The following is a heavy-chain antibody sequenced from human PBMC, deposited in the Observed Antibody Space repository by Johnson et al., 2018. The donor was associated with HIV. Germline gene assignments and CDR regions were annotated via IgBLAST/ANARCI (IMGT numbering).Heavy chain of an antibody. CDR3: ARASCEDSSTSCYLGPAAFDAFDI. CDR1: GFTFSDYY. J-gene: IGHJ3*02. Sequence: QVQLVESGGGLVNPGGSLRLSCVASGFTFSDYYMSWVRQAPGKGLEWLAYISSSGRTIYYADSVKGRFPISRDHARNSLYMQMNSLRAEDTAVYYCARASCEDSSTSCYLGPAAFDAFDIWGQGTMVTVSS. V-gene: IGHV3-11*04. CDR2: ISSSGRTI. D-gene: IGHD2-2*01.